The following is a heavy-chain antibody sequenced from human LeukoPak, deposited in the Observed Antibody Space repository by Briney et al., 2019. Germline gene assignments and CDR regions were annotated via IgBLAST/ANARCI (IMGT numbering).Heavy chain of an antibody. CDR1: GYSFTDY. Sequence: ASVRVSCKTSGYSFTDYIHWVRQAPGQGLEWMGWINTKSGRTSSARKFQCRVTMTRDPSITTVYMDMAWLTSDDTAIYFCARADFIDAGPYLIGPWGQGTLVTVSS. D-gene: IGHD3-3*01. CDR3: ARADFIDAGPYLIGP. J-gene: IGHJ5*02. V-gene: IGHV1-2*02. CDR2: INTKSGRT.